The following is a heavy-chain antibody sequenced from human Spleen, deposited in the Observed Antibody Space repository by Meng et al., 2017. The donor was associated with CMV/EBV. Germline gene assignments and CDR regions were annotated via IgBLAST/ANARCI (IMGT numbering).Heavy chain of an antibody. V-gene: IGHV1-2*02. CDR3: ARDAVVPAANFRPVWFDP. Sequence: ASVKVSCKASGYTFTGYYMHWVRQAPGQGLEWMGWINPNSGGTNYAQKFQCRVTMTRDTSISTAYMELSRLRSDDTAVYYCARDAVVPAANFRPVWFDPWGQGTLVTFSS. CDR2: INPNSGGT. D-gene: IGHD2-2*01. J-gene: IGHJ5*02. CDR1: GYTFTGYY.